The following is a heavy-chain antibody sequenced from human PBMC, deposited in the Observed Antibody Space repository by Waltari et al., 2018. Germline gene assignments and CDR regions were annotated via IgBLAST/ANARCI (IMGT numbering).Heavy chain of an antibody. Sequence: QVQLVQSGAEVKKPGSSVKVSCKASGGTFSSYAISWVRQAPGQGLEWIGRIIPIFGTANYAQKFQGRVTITSDKSTSTAYVELSSLSSEDTAVYYCAIAQRSGGDRGRFDYWGQGTLVTVSS. CDR3: AIAQRSGGDRGRFDY. J-gene: IGHJ4*02. CDR1: GGTFSSYA. CDR2: IIPIFGTA. V-gene: IGHV1-69*08. D-gene: IGHD2-21*01.